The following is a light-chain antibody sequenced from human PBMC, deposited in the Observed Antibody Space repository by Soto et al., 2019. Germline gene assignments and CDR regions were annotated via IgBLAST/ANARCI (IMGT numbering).Light chain of an antibody. CDR2: GAS. CDR3: QQLNSYPLT. J-gene: IGKJ4*01. Sequence: DIQMTQSPSSLSASVGDRVTITFLASQGISSYLAWYQQKPGKAPKLLIYGASTLQGGVPSRFSGSGSGTDFTLTVSSLQPEDFATYYCQQLNSYPLTFGGGTKVDIK. CDR1: QGISSY. V-gene: IGKV1-9*01.